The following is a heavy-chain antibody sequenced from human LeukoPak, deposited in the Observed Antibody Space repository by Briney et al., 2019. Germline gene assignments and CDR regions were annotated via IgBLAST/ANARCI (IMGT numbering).Heavy chain of an antibody. CDR1: GGSISSSSYY. CDR3: ARQKLLWFGELFKRQDNWFDP. Sequence: SETLSLTCTVSGGSISSSSYYWGWIRQPPGKGLEWIGSIYYSGSTYYNPSLKSRVTISVDTSKNQFSLKLSSVTAADTAVYYCARQKLLWFGELFKRQDNWFDPWGQGTLVTVSS. D-gene: IGHD3-10*01. V-gene: IGHV4-39*01. CDR2: IYYSGST. J-gene: IGHJ5*02.